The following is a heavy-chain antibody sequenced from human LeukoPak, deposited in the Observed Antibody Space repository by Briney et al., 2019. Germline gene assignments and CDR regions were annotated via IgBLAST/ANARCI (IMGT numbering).Heavy chain of an antibody. CDR3: ARVRSWFDP. Sequence: PSETLSLTCTVSGYSIRSGYYWGWIRQPPGKGLEWIGYIYYSGSTNYNPSLKSRVTISVDTSKNQFSLKLSSVTAADTAVYYCARVRSWFDPWGQGTLVTVSS. CDR2: IYYSGST. V-gene: IGHV4-38-2*02. CDR1: GYSIRSGYY. J-gene: IGHJ5*02.